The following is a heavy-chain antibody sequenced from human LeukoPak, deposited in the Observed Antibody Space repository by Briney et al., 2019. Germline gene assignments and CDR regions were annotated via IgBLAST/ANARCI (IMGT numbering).Heavy chain of an antibody. CDR3: ARDPIYDSSGYYLDY. CDR2: INPSGGST. D-gene: IGHD3-22*01. V-gene: IGHV1-46*01. CDR1: GYTFTSYY. Sequence: ASVKVSCKASGYTFTSYYMHWVRQAPGQGLEWMGIINPSGGSTSYAQKFQGRVTMTRDTSTSTVYMELSSLRSKDTAVYYCARDPIYDSSGYYLDYWGQGTLVTVSS. J-gene: IGHJ4*02.